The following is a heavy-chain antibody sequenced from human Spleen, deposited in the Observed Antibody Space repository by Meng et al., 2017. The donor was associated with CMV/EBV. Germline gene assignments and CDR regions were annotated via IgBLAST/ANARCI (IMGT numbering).Heavy chain of an antibody. Sequence: GESLKISCAASGFTFSSYEMNWVRQAPGKGLEWVSYISSSGSTIYYADSVKGRFTISRDNAKNSLYLQMNSLRTEDTALYYCAKDHHSLAVAGTLHYHYGMDVWGQGTTVTVSS. V-gene: IGHV3-48*03. J-gene: IGHJ6*02. CDR1: GFTFSSYE. CDR2: ISSSGSTI. D-gene: IGHD6-19*01. CDR3: AKDHHSLAVAGTLHYHYGMDV.